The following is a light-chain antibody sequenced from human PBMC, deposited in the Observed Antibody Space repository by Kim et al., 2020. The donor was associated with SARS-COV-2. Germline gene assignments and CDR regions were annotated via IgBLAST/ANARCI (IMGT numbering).Light chain of an antibody. Sequence: RASQSVRSSYLAWYQQKPGQAPRLLIYGASSRANGIPDRFSGSGSGTDFTLTISRVEPEDFAVYYCQQYGGSYTFGQGTKLEI. CDR3: QQYGGSYT. CDR1: QSVRSSY. J-gene: IGKJ2*01. V-gene: IGKV3-20*01. CDR2: GAS.